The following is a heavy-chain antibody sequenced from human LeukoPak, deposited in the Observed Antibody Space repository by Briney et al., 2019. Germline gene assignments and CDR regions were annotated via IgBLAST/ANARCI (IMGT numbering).Heavy chain of an antibody. CDR2: INPNDGST. Sequence: ASVKVSCKASGYTFTNFYMHWVRQAPGQGLEWMGMINPNDGSTSYAQKFQGRVTMARDTSISTAYMELSRLRSDDTAVYYCARVWVSHSSSWYYYYYYMDVWGKGTTVTVSS. V-gene: IGHV1-2*02. J-gene: IGHJ6*03. CDR1: GYTFTNFY. CDR3: ARVWVSHSSSWYYYYYYMDV. D-gene: IGHD6-13*01.